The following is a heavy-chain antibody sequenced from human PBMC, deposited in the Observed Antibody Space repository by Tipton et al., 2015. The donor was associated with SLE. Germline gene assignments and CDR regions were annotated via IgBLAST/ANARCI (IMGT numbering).Heavy chain of an antibody. Sequence: LSLTCTVSGGSISSYYWSWIRQPPGKGLEWVSSISSSSSYIYYADSVKGRFTISRDNAKNSLYLQMNSLRAEDTAVYYCAGGDGPRGPYYYGMDVWGQGTTVTVSS. J-gene: IGHJ6*02. D-gene: IGHD3-16*01. V-gene: IGHV3-21*03. CDR2: ISSSSSYI. CDR1: GGSISSYY. CDR3: AGGDGPRGPYYYGMDV.